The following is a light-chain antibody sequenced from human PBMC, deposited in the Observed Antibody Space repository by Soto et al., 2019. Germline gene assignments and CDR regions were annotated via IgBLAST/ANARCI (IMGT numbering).Light chain of an antibody. CDR2: DAS. CDR3: QQYNSYPYT. CDR1: QSISSW. Sequence: DIQMTQSPSTLSASVGDRVTITCRASQSISSWLAWYQQKPGKAPKLLIYDASSLESGVPSRFSGSGSGTEFTLIIISLQPDDFATYYCQQYNSYPYTFGQGTKVDIK. V-gene: IGKV1-5*01. J-gene: IGKJ2*01.